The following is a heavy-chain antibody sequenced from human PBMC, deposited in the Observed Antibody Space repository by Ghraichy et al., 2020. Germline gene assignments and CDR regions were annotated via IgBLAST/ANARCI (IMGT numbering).Heavy chain of an antibody. CDR1: GGSVSTDSIY. D-gene: IGHD6-13*01. Sequence: SETLSLTCSVSGGSVSTDSIYWSWIRQPPGKGLEWIGYIYYSGTTGYNPSLESRVTISVDTSKNQFSLTLRSVTAADTAVYYCARELQSYSSRWYYHYDYWGQGTLVTVSS. CDR2: IYYSGTT. V-gene: IGHV4-61*01. J-gene: IGHJ4*02. CDR3: ARELQSYSSRWYYHYDY.